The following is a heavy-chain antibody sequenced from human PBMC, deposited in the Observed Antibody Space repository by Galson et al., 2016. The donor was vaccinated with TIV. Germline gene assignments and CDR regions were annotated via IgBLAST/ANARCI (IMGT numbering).Heavy chain of an antibody. Sequence: SVKVSCKASGYTFTSYGINWVRQVPGQGLEWVGWISAYNGNTNYAQMLQGRVTMTTDTSTSTAYMELRSLRSDDTAVYYCAREYYYYAMDVWGRGTTVTVSS. CDR3: AREYYYYAMDV. J-gene: IGHJ6*02. CDR1: GYTFTSYG. CDR2: ISAYNGNT. V-gene: IGHV1-18*01.